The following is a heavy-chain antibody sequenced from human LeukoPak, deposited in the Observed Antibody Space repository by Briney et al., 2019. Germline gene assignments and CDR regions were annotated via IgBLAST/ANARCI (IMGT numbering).Heavy chain of an antibody. CDR1: GFTFSSYG. J-gene: IGHJ4*02. CDR2: IWYDGSNK. D-gene: IGHD3-22*01. V-gene: IGHV3-33*01. CDR3: ARDWYDSSGYPSPATEGIDY. Sequence: PGGSLRLSCAASGFTFSSYGMHWVRQAPGKGLEWVAVIWYDGSNKYYADSVKGRFTISRDNSKNTLYLQMNSLRAEDTAVYYCARDWYDSSGYPSPATEGIDYWGQGTLVTVSS.